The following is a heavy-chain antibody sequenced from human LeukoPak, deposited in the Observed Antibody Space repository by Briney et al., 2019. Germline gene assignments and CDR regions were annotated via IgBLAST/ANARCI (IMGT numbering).Heavy chain of an antibody. CDR1: GGTFSSYA. CDR3: AREGLGELTLDC. D-gene: IGHD3-16*01. J-gene: IGHJ4*02. V-gene: IGHV1-69*13. CDR2: IIPIFGTA. Sequence: VKVSCKASGGTFSSYAISWVRQAPGQGLEWMGGIIPIFGTANYAQKFQGRVTITADESTSTAYMELRSLRSDDTAVYYCAREGLGELTLDCWGQGTLVTVSS.